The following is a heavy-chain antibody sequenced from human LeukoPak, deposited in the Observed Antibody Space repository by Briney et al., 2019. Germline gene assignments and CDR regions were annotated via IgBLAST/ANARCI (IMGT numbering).Heavy chain of an antibody. V-gene: IGHV4-34*01. CDR1: GFTFSSYS. CDR3: ARGYSSGYYDY. CDR2: INHSGST. J-gene: IGHJ4*02. D-gene: IGHD3-22*01. Sequence: PGGSLRLSCAASGFTFSSYSMNWVRQPPGKGLEWIGEINHSGSTNYNPSLKSRVTISVDTSKNQFSLKLSSVTAADTAVYYCARGYSSGYYDYWGQGTLVTVSS.